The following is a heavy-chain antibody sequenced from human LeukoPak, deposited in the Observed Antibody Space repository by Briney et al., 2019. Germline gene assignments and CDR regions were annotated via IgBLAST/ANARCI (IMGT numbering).Heavy chain of an antibody. CDR1: GFTFSNYA. D-gene: IGHD2-2*01. CDR2: FTGSGDDT. Sequence: PGGSLRLSCAASGFTFSNYAMSWVRRAPGKGLEWVSTFTGSGDDTYYADSEKGRFTISRDNSKNTLYLQMNSLRADDTTVYYCAKDIVLIPAAAFDSWGQGTLVTVSS. J-gene: IGHJ4*02. V-gene: IGHV3-23*01. CDR3: AKDIVLIPAAAFDS.